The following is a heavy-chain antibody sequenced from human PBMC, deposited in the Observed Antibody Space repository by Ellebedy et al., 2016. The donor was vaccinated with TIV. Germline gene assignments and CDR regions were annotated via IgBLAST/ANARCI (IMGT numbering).Heavy chain of an antibody. CDR3: ARGSMVRGLAG. V-gene: IGHV4-34*01. D-gene: IGHD3-10*01. CDR1: LVSFSGYY. Sequence: SETLSLXCEIDLVSFSGYYWAWIRQPPGEGLEWIGDVNHRGSARYISSLKSRVTISLDTSKKQFSLNITSVTAADTAFYFCARGSMVRGLAGWGQGTLVTVSS. CDR2: VNHRGSA. J-gene: IGHJ4*02.